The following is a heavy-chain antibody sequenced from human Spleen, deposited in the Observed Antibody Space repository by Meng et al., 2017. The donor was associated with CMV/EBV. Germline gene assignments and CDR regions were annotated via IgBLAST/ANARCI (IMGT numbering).Heavy chain of an antibody. J-gene: IGHJ4*02. CDR2: ISGGSSFV. Sequence: GESLKISCAASGFTFSTYTMNWVRQAPGKGLEWVSSISGGSSFVFYVDSVKGRFSMSRDNAENSLYLQMSSLRVEDTAVYYCARQVGATLDYFDYWGQGTLVTVSS. CDR3: ARQVGATLDYFDY. V-gene: IGHV3-21*01. CDR1: GFTFSTYT. D-gene: IGHD1-26*01.